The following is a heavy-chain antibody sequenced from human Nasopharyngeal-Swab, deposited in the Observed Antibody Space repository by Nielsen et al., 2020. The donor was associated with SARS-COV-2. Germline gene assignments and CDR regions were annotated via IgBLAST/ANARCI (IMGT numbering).Heavy chain of an antibody. D-gene: IGHD1-1*01. Sequence: WIRQPPGKGLAWIGSVYYSGSTYYNPSLKSRVTISVDTSKNQFSLKLSSVTAADTAVYYCARDRNFVWNGAVGLDYWGQGTLVTVSS. V-gene: IGHV4-39*07. J-gene: IGHJ4*02. CDR3: ARDRNFVWNGAVGLDY. CDR2: VYYSGST.